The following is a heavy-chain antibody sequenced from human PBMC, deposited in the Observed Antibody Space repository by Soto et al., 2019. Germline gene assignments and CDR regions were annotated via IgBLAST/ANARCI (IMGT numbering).Heavy chain of an antibody. Sequence: SLRLSCAASGFTFSSYSMNWVRQAPGKGLEWVSSISSSSSYIYYADSVKGRFTISRDNAKNSLYLQMNSLRAEDTAVYYCAGAEYSGSSRVEFDPWGQGTLVTVSS. J-gene: IGHJ5*02. D-gene: IGHD1-26*01. CDR3: AGAEYSGSSRVEFDP. V-gene: IGHV3-21*01. CDR1: GFTFSSYS. CDR2: ISSSSSYI.